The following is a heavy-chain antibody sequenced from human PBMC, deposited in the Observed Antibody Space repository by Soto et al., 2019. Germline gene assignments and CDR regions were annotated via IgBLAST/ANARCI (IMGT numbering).Heavy chain of an antibody. Sequence: PGGSLRLSCAASGFTFSSYAMHWVRQAPGKGLEWVAVISYDGSNKYYADSVKGRFTISRDNSKNTLYLQMNSLRAEDTAVYYCASEYSRPGYYGMDVWGQGTTVTFSS. D-gene: IGHD6-13*01. CDR2: ISYDGSNK. V-gene: IGHV3-30-3*01. CDR1: GFTFSSYA. CDR3: ASEYSRPGYYGMDV. J-gene: IGHJ6*02.